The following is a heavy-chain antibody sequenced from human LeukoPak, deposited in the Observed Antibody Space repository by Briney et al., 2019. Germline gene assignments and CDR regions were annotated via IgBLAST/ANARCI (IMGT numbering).Heavy chain of an antibody. CDR1: GGSISSGGYY. Sequence: SETLSLTCTVSGGSISSGGYYWSWIRQHPGKGLEWIGYIYYSGSTYYNPSLKSRVTISVDTSKNQFSLKLSSVTAADTAVYYCARLIPASSGYKDRVSARGYWYFDLWGRGTLVTVSS. CDR2: IYYSGST. J-gene: IGHJ2*01. V-gene: IGHV4-31*03. D-gene: IGHD3-22*01. CDR3: ARLIPASSGYKDRVSARGYWYFDL.